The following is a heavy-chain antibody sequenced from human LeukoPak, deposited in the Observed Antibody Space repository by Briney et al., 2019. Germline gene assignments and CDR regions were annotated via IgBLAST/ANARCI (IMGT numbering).Heavy chain of an antibody. D-gene: IGHD4-17*01. CDR2: ISGRGGST. V-gene: IGHV3-23*01. Sequence: PGGSLRLSCAASGFTFSSYAMSWVRQAPGKGLEWVSGISGRGGSTYYADSVKGRFTISRDNSKNTLYLQMNSLRAEDTAVYYCAKPAPYDYGDFLNWFDPWGQGTLVTVSS. J-gene: IGHJ5*02. CDR1: GFTFSSYA. CDR3: AKPAPYDYGDFLNWFDP.